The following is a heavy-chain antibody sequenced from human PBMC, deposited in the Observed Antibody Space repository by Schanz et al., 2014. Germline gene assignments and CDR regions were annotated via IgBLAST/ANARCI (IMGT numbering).Heavy chain of an antibody. CDR2: TNPNGGA. V-gene: IGHV1-2*02. J-gene: IGHJ2*01. Sequence: QGHLVQSGAEVKEPGASVQVSCKASGYVFTAYYMHWVRQAPGQGLKWMGVTNPNGGAEFAQKFQGRISMTRDTSTTTFYMELSSLTSDDTAVYFCARDVGRPGHFWYFDLWGRGTLVTVSS. D-gene: IGHD1-1*01. CDR3: ARDVGRPGHFWYFDL. CDR1: GYVFTAYY.